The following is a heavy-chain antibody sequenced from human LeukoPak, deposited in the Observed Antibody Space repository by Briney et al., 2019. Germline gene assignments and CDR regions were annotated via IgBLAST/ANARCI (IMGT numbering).Heavy chain of an antibody. J-gene: IGHJ5*02. V-gene: IGHV3-7*01. Sequence: PGGSLRLSCVVSGFTFNRYWMTWVRQAPGKGLEWVANIKQDGSEKNYVDSVKGRFTISRDNAKGSLYLQMNSLRAEDTAVYYCVREDDTKVPAQRGDWFDPWGQGTLVTVSS. CDR3: VREDDTKVPAQRGDWFDP. CDR1: GFTFNRYW. CDR2: IKQDGSEK. D-gene: IGHD2-2*01.